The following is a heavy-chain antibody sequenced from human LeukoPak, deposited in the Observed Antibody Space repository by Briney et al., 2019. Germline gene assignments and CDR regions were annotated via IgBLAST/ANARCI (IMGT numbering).Heavy chain of an antibody. CDR1: GFTFSTYG. D-gene: IGHD6-19*01. CDR2: IRYDGRNK. J-gene: IGHJ4*02. V-gene: IGHV3-30*02. Sequence: PGGSLRLSCAASGFTFSTYGMHWVCQAPGKGLEWVAFIRYDGRNKYYADSVKGRFTISRDNSKNTLCLQMNSLRAEDTAVYYCAKGIGYSGGWYLFIAAELDYWGQGTLVTVSS. CDR3: AKGIGYSGGWYLFIAAELDY.